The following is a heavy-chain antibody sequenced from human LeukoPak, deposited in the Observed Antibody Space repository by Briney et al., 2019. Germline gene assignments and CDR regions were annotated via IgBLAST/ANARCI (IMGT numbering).Heavy chain of an antibody. CDR3: ARESEGMDV. V-gene: IGHV3-33*01. CDR2: IRFDGSNK. CDR1: GFSFSSYG. Sequence: GGSLRLSCAASGFSFSSYGMHWVRLAPGKGLEWEAIIRFDGSNKYYAEPVKGRFTISRDNYENTLYLQMNSLRAEDTAVYYCARESEGMDVWGQGTTVTVSS. J-gene: IGHJ6*02.